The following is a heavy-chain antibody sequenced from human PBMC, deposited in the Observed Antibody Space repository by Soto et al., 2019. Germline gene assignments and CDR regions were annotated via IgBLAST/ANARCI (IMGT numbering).Heavy chain of an antibody. J-gene: IGHJ4*02. D-gene: IGHD1-26*01. CDR1: GFSLSTSGVG. Sequence: QITLKESGPTLVKPTQTLTLTCTFSGFSLSTSGVGVGWIRQPPGKALEWLALIYWDDDKRYSPSLKSRLTITKDTSTNPVVLTMTNMDPVDTATYYCARGGSYLLAFDYWGQGTLVTVSS. V-gene: IGHV2-5*02. CDR3: ARGGSYLLAFDY. CDR2: IYWDDDK.